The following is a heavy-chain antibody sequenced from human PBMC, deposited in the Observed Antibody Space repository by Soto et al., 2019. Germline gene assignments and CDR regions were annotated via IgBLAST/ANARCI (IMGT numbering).Heavy chain of an antibody. Sequence: ASVKVSCKASGYTFTSYGISWVRQAPGQGLEWMGWISAYNGNTNYAQKLQGRVTMTTDTSTSTAYMELMSLRSDDTAVYYCARLDNYYDSSGYGMDVWGQGTTVTVSS. D-gene: IGHD3-22*01. V-gene: IGHV1-18*01. J-gene: IGHJ6*02. CDR2: ISAYNGNT. CDR3: ARLDNYYDSSGYGMDV. CDR1: GYTFTSYG.